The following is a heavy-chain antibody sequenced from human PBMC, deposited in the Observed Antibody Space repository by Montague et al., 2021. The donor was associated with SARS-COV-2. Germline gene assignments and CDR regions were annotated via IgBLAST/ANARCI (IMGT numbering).Heavy chain of an antibody. CDR2: ISSSSSYI. V-gene: IGHV3-21*01. J-gene: IGHJ4*02. Sequence: SLRLSCAASGFTFSSYSMNWVRQAPGKGLEWVSSISSSSSYIYYADSVKGRFTISRDNAENSLYLQMNSLRAEDTAVYYCARDGRFGELDYWGQGTLVTVST. CDR3: ARDGRFGELDY. D-gene: IGHD3-10*01. CDR1: GFTFSSYS.